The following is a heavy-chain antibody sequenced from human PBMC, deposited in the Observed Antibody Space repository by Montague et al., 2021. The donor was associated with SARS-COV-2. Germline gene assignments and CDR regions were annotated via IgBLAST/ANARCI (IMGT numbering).Heavy chain of an antibody. Sequence: QSGAEVKKPGESLTISCKGSGYSFTSYWVGWVRQMPGKGLEWMGLIYPDDSDTRYSPSFQGQVTISADKSISTAYLHWSSLKASDPAMYYCARLSYYGSGTYPFDYWGQGTLVTVSS. CDR3: ARLSYYGSGTYPFDY. V-gene: IGHV5-51*01. CDR2: IYPDDSDT. D-gene: IGHD3-10*01. J-gene: IGHJ4*02. CDR1: GYSFTSYW.